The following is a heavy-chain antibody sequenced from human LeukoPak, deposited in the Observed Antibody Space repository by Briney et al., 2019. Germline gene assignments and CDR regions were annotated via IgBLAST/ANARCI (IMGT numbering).Heavy chain of an antibody. V-gene: IGHV1-69*05. CDR2: IIPIFGTA. CDR1: GGTFSSYA. D-gene: IGHD3-10*01. Sequence: GSSVKVSCKASGGTFSSYAISWVRQAPGQGLEWMGGIIPIFGTANYAQKFQGRVTITTDESTSTAYMELSSLRSEDTAVYYCASTPRETFGFDYWGQGTLVTVSS. CDR3: ASTPRETFGFDY. J-gene: IGHJ4*02.